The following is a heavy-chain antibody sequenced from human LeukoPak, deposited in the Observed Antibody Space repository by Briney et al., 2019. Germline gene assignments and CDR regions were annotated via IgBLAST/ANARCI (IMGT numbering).Heavy chain of an antibody. J-gene: IGHJ4*02. CDR3: ARDPSYSGSYYARHYFDY. CDR2: ISAYNGNT. Sequence: GASVKVSCKASGGTFSSYGISWVRQAPGQGLEWMGWISAYNGNTNYAQKLQGRVTMTTDTSTSTAYMELRSLRSDDTAVYYCARDPSYSGSYYARHYFDYWGQGTLVTVSS. V-gene: IGHV1-18*01. CDR1: GGTFSSYG. D-gene: IGHD1-26*01.